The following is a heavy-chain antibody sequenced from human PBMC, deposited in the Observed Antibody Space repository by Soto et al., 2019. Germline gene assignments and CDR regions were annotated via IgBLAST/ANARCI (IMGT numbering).Heavy chain of an antibody. CDR1: GFTFSIYA. CDR2: ISTNGGST. J-gene: IGHJ4*02. CDR3: VKGEYYYDSSGYYPFDY. D-gene: IGHD3-22*01. Sequence: PGGSLRLSLSASGFTFSIYAMHWVRQDPGKGLEYVSSISTNGGSTHYADSVKGRFTISRDNSKNTQYLQMSSLRADDTAVYYCVKGEYYYDSSGYYPFDYWGQGT. V-gene: IGHV3-64D*06.